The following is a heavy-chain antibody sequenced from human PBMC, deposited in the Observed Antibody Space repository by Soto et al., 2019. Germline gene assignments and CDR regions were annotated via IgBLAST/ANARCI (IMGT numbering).Heavy chain of an antibody. D-gene: IGHD6-19*01. CDR1: GFTFSSYG. Sequence: QVQLVESGGGVVQHGTSLRLSCAASGFTFSSYGMHWVRQAPGKGLEWVAVISYDGSNKYYADSVKGRFTISRDNSKNTLYLQMNSLRAEDTVVYYCAKDRSSGWDGIYYYGMDVWGQGPRVTVTS. CDR2: ISYDGSNK. V-gene: IGHV3-30*18. J-gene: IGHJ6*02. CDR3: AKDRSSGWDGIYYYGMDV.